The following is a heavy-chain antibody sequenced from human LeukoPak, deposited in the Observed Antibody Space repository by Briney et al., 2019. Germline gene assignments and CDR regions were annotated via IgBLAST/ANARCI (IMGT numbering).Heavy chain of an antibody. CDR1: GFTFDDYA. D-gene: IGHD2-2*01. J-gene: IGHJ4*02. V-gene: IGHV3-9*01. CDR3: AKGSLEVVPAAFDY. Sequence: GGSLRLSCAASGFTFDDYAMHWVRQAPGKGLEWVSGISWNSGSIGYADSVKGRFTISRDNAKNSLYLQMNSLRAEDTAVYYCAKGSLEVVPAAFDYWGQGTLVTVSS. CDR2: ISWNSGSI.